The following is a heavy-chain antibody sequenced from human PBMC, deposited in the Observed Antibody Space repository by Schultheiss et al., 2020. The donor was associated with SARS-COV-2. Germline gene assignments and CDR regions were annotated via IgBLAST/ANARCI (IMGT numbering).Heavy chain of an antibody. V-gene: IGHV1-46*01. J-gene: IGHJ4*02. Sequence: ASVKVSCKTSGYTFTRNYIHWVRQAPGQGLDWMGIINPSGGSTSYAQKFQGRVIMTRDTSTSTVFMELSSLRSEDTAVYYCARDKGEMYYFDYWGQGTLVTVSS. CDR2: INPSGGST. D-gene: IGHD3-16*01. CDR1: GYTFTRNY. CDR3: ARDKGEMYYFDY.